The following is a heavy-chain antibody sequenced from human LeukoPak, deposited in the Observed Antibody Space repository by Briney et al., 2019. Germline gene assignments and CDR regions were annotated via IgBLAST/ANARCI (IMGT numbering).Heavy chain of an antibody. V-gene: IGHV1-2*02. D-gene: IGHD6-19*01. Sequence: ASVKVSCKASGYTFTGYYMHWVRQAPGQGLEWMGWINPNSGGTNYAQKFQGRVTMTRDTSISTAYMELSRLRSDDTAVYCCAREGDVGYSSGWLDGRYYGMDVWGQGTTVTVSS. CDR1: GYTFTGYY. CDR3: AREGDVGYSSGWLDGRYYGMDV. CDR2: INPNSGGT. J-gene: IGHJ6*02.